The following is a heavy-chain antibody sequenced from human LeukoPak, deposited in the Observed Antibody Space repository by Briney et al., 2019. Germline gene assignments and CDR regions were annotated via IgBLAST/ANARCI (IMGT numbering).Heavy chain of an antibody. D-gene: IGHD3-10*01. V-gene: IGHV1-18*01. CDR2: ISAYNGNT. J-gene: IGHJ4*02. Sequence: ASVKVSCKASGYTFTSYGISWVRQAPGQGLEWMGWISAYNGNTNYAQKLQGRVTMTTDTSTSTAYMELRSLRSDDTAVYYCAGGQYYYGSGSYQYWGQGTLVTVSS. CDR3: AGGQYYYGSGSYQY. CDR1: GYTFTSYG.